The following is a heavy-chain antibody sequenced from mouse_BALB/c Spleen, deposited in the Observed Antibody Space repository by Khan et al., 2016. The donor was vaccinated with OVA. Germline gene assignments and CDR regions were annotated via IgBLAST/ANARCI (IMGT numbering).Heavy chain of an antibody. Sequence: EVQLVESGPGLVKPSQSLSLTCTVTGYSITSDYAWNWIRQFPGNKLEWMGYISYSGSTNYNPALKSRISLTRDTSKTQFFLQLNSVTTEDTATYYCARDGSRYNYAMDYWGQGTSVTVSS. D-gene: IGHD2-3*01. CDR1: GYSITSDYA. CDR3: ARDGSRYNYAMDY. J-gene: IGHJ4*01. V-gene: IGHV3-2*02. CDR2: ISYSGST.